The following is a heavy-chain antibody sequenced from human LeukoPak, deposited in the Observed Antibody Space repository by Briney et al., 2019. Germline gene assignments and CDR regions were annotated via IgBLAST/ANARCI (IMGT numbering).Heavy chain of an antibody. CDR3: ARGRSITLVRGVAVSVGFDI. CDR2: TDTSGRYV. D-gene: IGHD3-10*01. J-gene: IGHJ6*02. CDR1: GFTFSNYG. Sequence: PGRSLRLSCAASGFTFSNYGMNWVRQAPGKGLEWVSFTDTSGRYVYYGDSVKGRFTISRDNAKNLFFLQMNGLRAEDTALDYCARGRSITLVRGVAVSVGFDIWGQGATVAVSS. V-gene: IGHV3-21*06.